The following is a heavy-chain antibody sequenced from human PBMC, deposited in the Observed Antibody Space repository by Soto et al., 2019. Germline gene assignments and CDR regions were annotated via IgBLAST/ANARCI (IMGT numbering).Heavy chain of an antibody. D-gene: IGHD3-22*01. V-gene: IGHV3-23*01. CDR3: AKGVNYYDSSGYYSYYYNGMDV. CDR2: ISGSGGST. CDR1: GFSFNTYA. Sequence: EVQLLESGGNLVQPGGSLRLSCAASGFSFNTYAMSWVRQAPGKGLEWVSAISGSGGSTYYGDSVKGRFTISRDNSESTLYLQMNSLKAEYTAVYYCAKGVNYYDSSGYYSYYYNGMDVWGQGTTVTVSS. J-gene: IGHJ6*02.